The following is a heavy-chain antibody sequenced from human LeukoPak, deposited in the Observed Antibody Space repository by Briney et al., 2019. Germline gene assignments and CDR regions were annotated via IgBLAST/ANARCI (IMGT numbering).Heavy chain of an antibody. CDR2: INSDGSST. CDR1: GFTFSGFW. J-gene: IGHJ4*02. D-gene: IGHD1-1*01. Sequence: GGSLRLSCAASGFTFSGFWMHWVRQAPGKGLVWVSRINSDGSSTSYADSVKGRFTISRDNAKNTLYLQMNSLRAEDTAVYYCARGNRHWPLPAGADYWGQGTLVTVSS. V-gene: IGHV3-74*01. CDR3: ARGNRHWPLPAGADY.